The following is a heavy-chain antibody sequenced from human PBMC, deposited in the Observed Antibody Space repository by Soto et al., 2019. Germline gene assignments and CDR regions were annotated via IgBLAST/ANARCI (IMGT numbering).Heavy chain of an antibody. J-gene: IGHJ4*02. D-gene: IGHD3-3*01. Sequence: EQLQESGPRLVKPSETLSLTCSVSGGSISNYHWSWIRQPPGKGLEWIGYISYTGSTNYSPSLKSRVTMLLATSKKQFSLKLSSVTAADTAVYYCARVAADAYWSGYADYWGQGTLVTVSS. CDR3: ARVAADAYWSGYADY. V-gene: IGHV4-59*01. CDR1: GGSISNYH. CDR2: ISYTGST.